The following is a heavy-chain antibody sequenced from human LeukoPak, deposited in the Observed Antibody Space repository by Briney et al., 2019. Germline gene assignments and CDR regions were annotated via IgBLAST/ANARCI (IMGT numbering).Heavy chain of an antibody. V-gene: IGHV1-24*01. CDR1: GYTFTSYG. CDR2: FDPEDGET. J-gene: IGHJ5*02. CDR3: ARFYGSGNH. Sequence: GASVKVSCKASGYTFTSYGISWVRQAPGQGLEWMGGFDPEDGETIYAQKFQGRVTMTEDTSTDTAYMELSSLRSEDTAVYYCARFYGSGNHWGQGTLVTVSS. D-gene: IGHD3-10*01.